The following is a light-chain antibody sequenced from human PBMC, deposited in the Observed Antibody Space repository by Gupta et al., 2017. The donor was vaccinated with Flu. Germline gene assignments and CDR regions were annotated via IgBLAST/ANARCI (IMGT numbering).Light chain of an antibody. CDR3: YAYGGAYRV. J-gene: IGLJ2*01. V-gene: IGLV2-11*01. CDR2: DVR. Sequence: QAVNPSCTGTSSVVGGHNYVSSYHHDPSTDRHLMVYDVRKRASVASGRFSGSTSGNTASLTIAGVQAGDEDDYYCYAYGGAYRVFGGGTKLTVL. CDR1: SSVVGGHNY.